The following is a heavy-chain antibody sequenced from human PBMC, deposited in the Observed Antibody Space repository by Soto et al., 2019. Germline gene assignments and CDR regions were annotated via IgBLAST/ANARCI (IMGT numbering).Heavy chain of an antibody. V-gene: IGHV3-7*03. Sequence: GGSLRLSCAASGFTFSSYWMSWVRQAPGKXLEWVANIKQDGSEKYYVDSVKGRFTISRDNAKNSLYLQMNSLRAEDTAVYYCARAHPPSSSSRYLYYYYYGMDVWGQGTTVTVSS. J-gene: IGHJ6*02. CDR1: GFTFSSYW. D-gene: IGHD6-6*01. CDR2: IKQDGSEK. CDR3: ARAHPPSSSSRYLYYYYYGMDV.